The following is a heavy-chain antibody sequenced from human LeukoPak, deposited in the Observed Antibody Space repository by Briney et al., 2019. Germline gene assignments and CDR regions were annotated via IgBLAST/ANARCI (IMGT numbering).Heavy chain of an antibody. V-gene: IGHV1-2*02. CDR2: MNPNSGGT. D-gene: IGHD6-13*01. CDR3: ARDLGSSWYDWFDP. Sequence: GASVKVSCKASGYTFTSYDINWVRQATGQGLEWMGWMNPNSGGTNYAQKFQGRVTMTRDTSISTAYMELSRLRSDDTAVYYCARDLGSSWYDWFDPWGQGTLVTVSS. CDR1: GYTFTSYD. J-gene: IGHJ5*02.